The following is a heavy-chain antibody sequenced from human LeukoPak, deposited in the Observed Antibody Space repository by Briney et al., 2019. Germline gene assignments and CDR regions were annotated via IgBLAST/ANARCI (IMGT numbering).Heavy chain of an antibody. CDR3: VKGFVHPTYYFEY. CDR1: GFTFSSYA. CDR2: ITGSGDGT. Sequence: GGSLRLSCAASGFTFSSYAMMWVRQAPEKGLEWVSSITGSGDGTYYADAVRGRFTISRDNSKNTLYLQVNSLRAEDRAVYFCVKGFVHPTYYFEYWGQGTLVTVSS. J-gene: IGHJ4*02. V-gene: IGHV3-23*01. D-gene: IGHD3-10*01.